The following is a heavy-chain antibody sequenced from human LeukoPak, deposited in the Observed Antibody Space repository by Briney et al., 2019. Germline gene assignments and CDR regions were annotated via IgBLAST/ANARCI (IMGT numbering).Heavy chain of an antibody. Sequence: PSETLSLTGAVSGGSISSSNWWSWVRQPPGKGLEWIGEIYHSGSTNYNPSLKSRVTISVDKSKNQFSLKLSSVTAADTAVYYCARRGYSSGWYVHYWGQGTLVTVSS. CDR2: IYHSGST. J-gene: IGHJ4*02. CDR1: GGSISSSNW. CDR3: ARRGYSSGWYVHY. D-gene: IGHD6-19*01. V-gene: IGHV4-4*02.